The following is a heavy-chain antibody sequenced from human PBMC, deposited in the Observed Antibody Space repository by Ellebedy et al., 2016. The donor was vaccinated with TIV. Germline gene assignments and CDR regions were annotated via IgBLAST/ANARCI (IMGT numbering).Heavy chain of an antibody. V-gene: IGHV3-23*01. CDR1: GFTFSNYA. CDR2: IISSGGST. J-gene: IGHJ4*02. CDR3: AKFPRDYSTPHY. D-gene: IGHD4-11*01. Sequence: GGSLRLXCAASGFTFSNYAMSWVRQAPGKGLEWVSTIISSGGSTYYADSVKGRFTISRDNSKNTLYLQMNSLRAEDTAIYYCAKFPRDYSTPHYWGQGTLVTVSS.